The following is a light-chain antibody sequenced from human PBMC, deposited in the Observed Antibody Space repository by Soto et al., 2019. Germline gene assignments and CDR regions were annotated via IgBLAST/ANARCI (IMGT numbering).Light chain of an antibody. CDR3: QQYYDWPIT. Sequence: EIVLTQSPGTLSFSPGERATLSCRASQSVSSTYVAWYQQKPGQAPRLLIYAASTRAAGIPARFSGSGSGTDFTLTISSLQSEDFAIYYCQQYYDWPITFGQGTRLEIK. CDR2: AAS. J-gene: IGKJ5*01. CDR1: QSVSST. V-gene: IGKV3-15*01.